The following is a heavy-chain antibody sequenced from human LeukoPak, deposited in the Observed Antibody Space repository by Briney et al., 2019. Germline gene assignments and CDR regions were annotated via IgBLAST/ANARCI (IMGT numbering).Heavy chain of an antibody. V-gene: IGHV4-31*03. D-gene: IGHD3-10*01. CDR3: ARDYASGRPPDY. CDR1: GGSISSGGHY. CDR2: ISYSGST. J-gene: IGHJ4*02. Sequence: TLSLTCTVSGGSISSGGHYWSWIRQHPGKDLEWIGYISYSGSTYYNPSLKRRVTISVDTSKNQFSLRLSSVTAADTAVYYCARDYASGRPPDYWGQGTLVTVSS.